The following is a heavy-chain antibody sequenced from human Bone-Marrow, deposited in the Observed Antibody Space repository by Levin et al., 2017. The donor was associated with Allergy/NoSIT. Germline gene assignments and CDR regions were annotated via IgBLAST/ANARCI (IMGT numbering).Heavy chain of an antibody. J-gene: IGHJ4*02. CDR2: VSYDSSRK. CDR3: ARFSTTGATFDDN. CDR1: GFTFSHYV. D-gene: IGHD1-1*01. V-gene: IGHV3-30*03. Sequence: PGGSLRLSCAASGFTFSHYVMHWVRQAPGKGLEWVAVVSYDSSRKYYGGSVEGRFNISRDNSKGTLYLQMNDLTTEDTAKYYCARFSTTGATFDDNWGQGTLITVSS.